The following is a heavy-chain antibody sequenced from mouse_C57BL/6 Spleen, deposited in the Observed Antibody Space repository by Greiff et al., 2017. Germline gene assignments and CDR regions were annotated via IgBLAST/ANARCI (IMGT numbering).Heavy chain of an antibody. CDR2: INPNNGGT. V-gene: IGHV1-26*01. CDR3: ARLDEVEYYYAMDY. J-gene: IGHJ4*01. CDR1: GYTFTDYF. Sequence: VQLQQSGPELVKPGASVKISCKASGYTFTDYFLNWVKQSPGNSLEWIGDINPNNGGTSYNQKFKGKATLTVDKSSSTAYMERSSLTAEDSAIYYCARLDEVEYYYAMDYWGQGTSVTVSS. D-gene: IGHD1-1*01.